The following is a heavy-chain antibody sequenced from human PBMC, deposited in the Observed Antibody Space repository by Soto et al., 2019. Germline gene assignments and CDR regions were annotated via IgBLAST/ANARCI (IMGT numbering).Heavy chain of an antibody. CDR1: GFTFSSYA. CDR2: IRGSGGST. J-gene: IGHJ4*02. V-gene: IGHV3-23*01. Sequence: GGSLRLSCAASGFTFSSYAMSWVRQAPGKGLEWVADIRGSGGSTYYADSVKGRFTISRDNSKNTLYLQMNSLRAEDTAVYYCAKDPYDSNGFLYFDYWGQGTLVTVSS. CDR3: AKDPYDSNGFLYFDY. D-gene: IGHD3-22*01.